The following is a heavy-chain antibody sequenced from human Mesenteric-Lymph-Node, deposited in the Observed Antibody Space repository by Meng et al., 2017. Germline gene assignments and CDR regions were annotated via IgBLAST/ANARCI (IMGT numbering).Heavy chain of an antibody. CDR1: GFTFSSYW. CDR2: IKQDGSEK. D-gene: IGHD3-16*01. Sequence: GESLKIPCAASGFTFSSYWMNWVRQAPGKGLEWVANIKQDGSEKYYVDSVKGRFTISRDNAKNSLFLQLNSLRAEDTAVYYCARGHPVTTRTLGAFDPWGQGTLVTFSS. CDR3: ARGHPVTTRTLGAFDP. V-gene: IGHV3-7*01. J-gene: IGHJ5*02.